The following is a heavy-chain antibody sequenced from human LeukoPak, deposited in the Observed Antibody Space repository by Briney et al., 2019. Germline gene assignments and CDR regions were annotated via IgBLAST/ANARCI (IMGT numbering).Heavy chain of an antibody. J-gene: IGHJ4*02. CDR2: ISSSGNTI. D-gene: IGHD3-10*01. CDR3: ARDLVRHYYGSGSYDY. V-gene: IGHV3-11*01. Sequence: GGSLRLSCAASGFTFSDYYMSWIRQAPGKGLEWLSYISSSGNTIYYADSVKGRFTISRDNTKNSLYLQMSSLGAEDTAVYYCARDLVRHYYGSGSYDYWGQGTLVTVSS. CDR1: GFTFSDYY.